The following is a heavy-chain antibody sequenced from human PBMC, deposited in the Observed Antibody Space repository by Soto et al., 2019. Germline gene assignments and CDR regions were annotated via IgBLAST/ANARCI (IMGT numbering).Heavy chain of an antibody. V-gene: IGHV3-33*01. CDR3: ARDEGDDYIWGSYSSAFDI. CDR2: IWYDGSNK. CDR1: GFTFSSYG. Sequence: PGGSLRLSCAASGFTFSSYGMHWVRQAPGKGLEWVAVIWYDGSNKYYADSVKGRFTISRDNSKNTLKLQMNSLRAEVTVVYYCARDEGDDYIWGSYSSAFDIWGQGTMVTVS. D-gene: IGHD3-16*01. J-gene: IGHJ3*02.